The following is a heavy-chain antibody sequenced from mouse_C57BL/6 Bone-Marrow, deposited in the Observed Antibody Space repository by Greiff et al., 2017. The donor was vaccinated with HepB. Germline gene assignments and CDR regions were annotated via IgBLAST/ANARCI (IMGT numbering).Heavy chain of an antibody. D-gene: IGHD2-1*01. J-gene: IGHJ3*01. CDR1: GYAFTNYL. CDR3: ARERGYYGNSWFAY. V-gene: IGHV1-54*01. CDR2: INPGSGGT. Sequence: QVQLQQSGAELVRPGTSVKVSCKASGYAFTNYLIEWVKQRPGQGLEWIGVINPGSGGTNYNEKFKGKATLTADKSSSTAYMQLSSLTSEDSAVYFCARERGYYGNSWFAYWGQGTLVTVSA.